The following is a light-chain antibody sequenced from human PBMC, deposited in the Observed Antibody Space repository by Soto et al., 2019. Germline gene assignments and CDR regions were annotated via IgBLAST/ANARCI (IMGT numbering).Light chain of an antibody. Sequence: DIHMTQSPSTLSASVGYRFTITCRASQSISSWMAWYQQKPGKAPKLLIYDASSLESGVPSRFSGSGSGTEFTLTISSLQPDDFATYYCQQYNSYSYTFGQGTKLEIK. V-gene: IGKV1-5*01. J-gene: IGKJ2*01. CDR1: QSISSW. CDR2: DAS. CDR3: QQYNSYSYT.